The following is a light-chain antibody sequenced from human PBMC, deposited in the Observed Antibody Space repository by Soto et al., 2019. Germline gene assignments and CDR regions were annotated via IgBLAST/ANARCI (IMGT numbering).Light chain of an antibody. CDR1: SSNIGNNY. Sequence: QSVLTQPPSVSAAPGQKVTIYCSGSSSNIGNNYVSWYQQLPGTAPKLLIYDNNKRPSGIPDRFSGSKSGTSATLGITGLQTGDEADYYCGTWDSSLSAHVFGTGTKLTVL. V-gene: IGLV1-51*01. CDR3: GTWDSSLSAHV. J-gene: IGLJ1*01. CDR2: DNN.